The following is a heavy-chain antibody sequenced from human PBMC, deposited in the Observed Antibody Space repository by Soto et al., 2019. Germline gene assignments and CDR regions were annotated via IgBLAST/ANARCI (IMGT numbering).Heavy chain of an antibody. CDR3: ASPDYRNGYGRIIEYYGMGV. V-gene: IGHV1-69*06. D-gene: IGHD5-18*01. J-gene: IGHJ6*02. Sequence: QVQLVQSGAEVKKPGSSVKVSCKASGGTFSSYAISWVRQAPGQGLEWMGGIIPLFGTANYAQKFQGRVTITADKSTSTAYMELSSLRSEDTAVYYCASPDYRNGYGRIIEYYGMGVWGQGTTVTVSS. CDR1: GGTFSSYA. CDR2: IIPLFGTA.